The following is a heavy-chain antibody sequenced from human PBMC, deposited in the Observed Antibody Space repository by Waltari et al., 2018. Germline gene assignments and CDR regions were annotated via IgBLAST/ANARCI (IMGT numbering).Heavy chain of an antibody. Sequence: QVQLHESGPGLVKPSETLSLTCSVSGGSISSYFWHWIRQPPGKGLEWIGYIYYNGATNYNPSLNSRLTISVDTAENQFSLRLGSVTTADTAVYYCARETYGGNSRPFDYWGQGTLATVSS. CDR2: IYYNGAT. V-gene: IGHV4-59*01. CDR3: ARETYGGNSRPFDY. D-gene: IGHD2-21*01. J-gene: IGHJ4*02. CDR1: GGSISSYF.